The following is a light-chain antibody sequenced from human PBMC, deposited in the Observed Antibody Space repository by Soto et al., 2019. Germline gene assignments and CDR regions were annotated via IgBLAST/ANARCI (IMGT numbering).Light chain of an antibody. CDR3: QQYNDWPPPIT. V-gene: IGKV3-15*01. CDR2: GAS. Sequence: EIVMTQSPATLSVSPGERATLSCRASQSVGTNLAWYQQKPGQAPRLLIYGASTRATNIPARFSASGSGTEFSLTISSLQSEDFVVYYCQQYNDWPPPITFARGTRLEIK. J-gene: IGKJ5*01. CDR1: QSVGTN.